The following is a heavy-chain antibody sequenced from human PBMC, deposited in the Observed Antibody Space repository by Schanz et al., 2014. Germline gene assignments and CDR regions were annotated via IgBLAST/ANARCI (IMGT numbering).Heavy chain of an antibody. D-gene: IGHD2-15*01. J-gene: IGHJ4*02. Sequence: QVQLVESGGGVVQPGRSLRLSCAASGFTFSSYGLHWVRQAPGKGLEWVAFIWYDGSNKYYADSVKGRFTMSRDNSKNTLYLQMNTLRAEDTAVYYCARDRGYCSGGSCLTFDYWGQGTLVTVSS. CDR2: IWYDGSNK. V-gene: IGHV3-33*01. CDR1: GFTFSSYG. CDR3: ARDRGYCSGGSCLTFDY.